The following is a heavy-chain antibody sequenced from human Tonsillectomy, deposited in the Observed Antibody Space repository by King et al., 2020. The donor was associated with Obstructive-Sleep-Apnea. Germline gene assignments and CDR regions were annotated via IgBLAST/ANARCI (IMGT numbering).Heavy chain of an antibody. J-gene: IGHJ4*02. V-gene: IGHV3-33*06. D-gene: IGHD3-22*01. CDR1: GFSFSRKA. CDR3: AKEGDYADSSGRRHYFDY. Sequence: QLVQSGGGVVQPGRSLRLSCAASGFSFSRKAMHWVRQAPGKGLEGVAVIWPDGSGKYSADSVEGRFTISRANSKNTLYLQMDSLRVDDTAVYYCAKEGDYADSSGRRHYFDYWGLGTLVTVSS. CDR2: IWPDGSGK.